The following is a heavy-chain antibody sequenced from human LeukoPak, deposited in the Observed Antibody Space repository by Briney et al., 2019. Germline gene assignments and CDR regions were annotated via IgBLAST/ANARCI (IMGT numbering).Heavy chain of an antibody. Sequence: GGSLRLSCEASGFNFNVYIMYWVRQAPGKGLGWVAVVSHDGNNKSFADSVKGRFTISRDNSKSTVYLQMNNLRREDTGVYYCAREAFSSRWNWGQGTLVTVSS. CDR1: GFNFNVYI. V-gene: IGHV3-30*17. CDR3: AREAFSSRWN. CDR2: VSHDGNNK. D-gene: IGHD6-13*01. J-gene: IGHJ4*02.